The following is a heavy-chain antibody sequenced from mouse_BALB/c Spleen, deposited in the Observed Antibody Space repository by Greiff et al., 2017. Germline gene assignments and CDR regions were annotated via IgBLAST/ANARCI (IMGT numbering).Heavy chain of an antibody. CDR2: ISSGGST. Sequence: DVHLVESGGGLVKPGGSLKLSCAASGFTFSSYAMSWVRQTPEKRLEWVASISSGGSTYYPDSVKGRFTISRDNARNILYLQMSSLRSEDTAMYYCARGRMLLRPYYAMDYWGQGTSVTVSS. V-gene: IGHV5-6-5*01. CDR1: GFTFSSYA. J-gene: IGHJ4*01. CDR3: ARGRMLLRPYYAMDY. D-gene: IGHD1-1*01.